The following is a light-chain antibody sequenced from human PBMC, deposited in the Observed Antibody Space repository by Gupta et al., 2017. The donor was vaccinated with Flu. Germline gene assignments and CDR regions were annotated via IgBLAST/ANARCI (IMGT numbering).Light chain of an antibody. CDR2: DLI. CDR1: GCGDGSENY. Sequence: RIGCGDGSENYGSQYQHHQGKAPKQIIYDLIERPSGGPDHFSGSKSGGTAALTVTGMQEDDEEDYYCTSDAGSNSLAVVFGGGTKLTVL. J-gene: IGLJ2*01. CDR3: TSDAGSNSLAVV. V-gene: IGLV2-8*01.